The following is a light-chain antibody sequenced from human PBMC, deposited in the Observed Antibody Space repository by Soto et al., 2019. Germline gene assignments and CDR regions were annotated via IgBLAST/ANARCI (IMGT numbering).Light chain of an antibody. CDR1: QSISSY. CDR2: AAS. J-gene: IGKJ1*01. V-gene: IGKV1-39*01. Sequence: DIQMTQSPSSLSASVGDRVTITCRASQSISSYLNWYQQKPGKAPKLLIYAASSLQSGVPSRFSGSGSGTDFTLNISSLQHEAFETYYCQQSYSTPHTFGQGTKVEIK. CDR3: QQSYSTPHT.